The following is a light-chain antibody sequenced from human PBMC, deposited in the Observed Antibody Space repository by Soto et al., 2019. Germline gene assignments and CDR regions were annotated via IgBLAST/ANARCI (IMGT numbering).Light chain of an antibody. Sequence: QSVLTQPASVSGSPGQSITISCTGTSSDVGSNNFVSWFQQHPGKAPKLMIYEVTNRPSGVSYRFSGSKSGNTASLTISGLQAEDEADYYCSSFTTANTWVFGGGTKVT. CDR2: EVT. CDR1: SSDVGSNNF. J-gene: IGLJ3*02. CDR3: SSFTTANTWV. V-gene: IGLV2-14*01.